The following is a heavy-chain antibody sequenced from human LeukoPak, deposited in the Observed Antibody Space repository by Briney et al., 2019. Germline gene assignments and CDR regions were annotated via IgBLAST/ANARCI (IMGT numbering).Heavy chain of an antibody. CDR1: GFTFSNYG. J-gene: IGHJ2*01. Sequence: GGSLRLSCAAPGFTFSNYGMHWVRQAPGRGLEWVAVISYDESQEYYVESVKGRFTISRDNSRKTVYLQMDSLRADDTAVYYCTRGEEGWYFDVWGRGTMVTVSS. CDR3: TRGEEGWYFDV. V-gene: IGHV3-33*01. CDR2: ISYDESQE.